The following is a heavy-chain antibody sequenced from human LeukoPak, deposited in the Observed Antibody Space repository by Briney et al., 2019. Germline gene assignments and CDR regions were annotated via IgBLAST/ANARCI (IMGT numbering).Heavy chain of an antibody. CDR2: IYYSGST. J-gene: IGHJ4*02. CDR3: ARQPYSPYYFDY. D-gene: IGHD2-15*01. CDR1: GGSISSSSYY. Sequence: PSETLSLTCTVSGGSISSSSYYWGWIRQPPGKGLEWIGGIYYSGSTYYNPSLKSRVTISVDTSKNQFSLKLSSVTAADTAVYYCARQPYSPYYFDYWGQGTLVTVSS. V-gene: IGHV4-39*01.